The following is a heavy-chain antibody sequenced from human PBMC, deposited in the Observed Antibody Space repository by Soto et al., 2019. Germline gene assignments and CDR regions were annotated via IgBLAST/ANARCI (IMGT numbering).Heavy chain of an antibody. CDR3: ASLWFGSLDMDV. CDR2: ITPIFGTA. D-gene: IGHD3-10*01. CDR1: GGTFSSYA. Sequence: SVKVCCKASGGTFSSYAISWVRQAPGQGLEWMGGITPIFGTANYAQKFQGRVTITADESTSTAYMELSSLRSEDTAVYYCASLWFGSLDMDVWGQGTTVTVSS. J-gene: IGHJ6*02. V-gene: IGHV1-69*13.